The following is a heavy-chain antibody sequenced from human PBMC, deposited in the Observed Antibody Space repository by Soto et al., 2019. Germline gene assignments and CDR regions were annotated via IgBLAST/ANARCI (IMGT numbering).Heavy chain of an antibody. CDR1: GFTFSNAW. CDR2: IKSKTDGGTT. V-gene: IGHV3-15*01. Sequence: EVQLVESGGGLVKPGGSLRLSCAASGFTFSNAWMSWVRQAPGKGLEWVGRIKSKTDGGTTDYAAPVKGRFTISRDDSKNTLYMQMNSLTTADTAVYYCTTATESSMWWLYHHDKTFDYWGQGTLVTVSS. CDR3: TTATESSMWWLYHHDKTFDY. D-gene: IGHD2-21*01. J-gene: IGHJ4*02.